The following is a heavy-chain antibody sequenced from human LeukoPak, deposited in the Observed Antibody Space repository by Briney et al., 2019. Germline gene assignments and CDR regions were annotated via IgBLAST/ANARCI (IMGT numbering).Heavy chain of an antibody. D-gene: IGHD4-17*01. J-gene: IGHJ3*02. CDR3: ARGPSYGDYDAFDI. CDR2: IYYSGST. V-gene: IGHV4-59*01. Sequence: SETLSLTCTVSGGSISSYYWSWIRQPPGKGLEWIGYIYYSGSTNYNPSLKSRVTISVDASKNQFSLELSSVTAADTAVYYCARGPSYGDYDAFDIWGQGTMVTVSS. CDR1: GGSISSYY.